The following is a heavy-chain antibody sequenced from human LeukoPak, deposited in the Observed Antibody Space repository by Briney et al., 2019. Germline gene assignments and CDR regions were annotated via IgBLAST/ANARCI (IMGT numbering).Heavy chain of an antibody. Sequence: SETLSLTCTVSGGSISSSSYYWGWIRQPPGTGLEWIGSIYYSGSTYYNPSLKSRVTISVDTSKNQFSLKLSSVTAADTAVYYCARAYPDYYYYYMDVWGKGTTVTVSS. CDR2: IYYSGST. CDR3: ARAYPDYYYYYMDV. J-gene: IGHJ6*03. V-gene: IGHV4-39*07. CDR1: GGSISSSSYY.